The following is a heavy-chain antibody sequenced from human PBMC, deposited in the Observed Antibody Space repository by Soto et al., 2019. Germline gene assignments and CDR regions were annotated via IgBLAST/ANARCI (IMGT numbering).Heavy chain of an antibody. CDR3: ARDLNGDYVVEYFQH. J-gene: IGHJ1*01. V-gene: IGHV3-11*01. Sequence: PGGSLRLSCAASGFSFSDYYISWIRQAPGKGLEWISYISGDGTTVHYIDSVKGRFTTSRDNAKNSLYLQMNSLRAEDTALYYCARDLNGDYVVEYFQHWGQGTLVTAPQ. CDR1: GFSFSDYY. CDR2: ISGDGTTV. D-gene: IGHD4-17*01.